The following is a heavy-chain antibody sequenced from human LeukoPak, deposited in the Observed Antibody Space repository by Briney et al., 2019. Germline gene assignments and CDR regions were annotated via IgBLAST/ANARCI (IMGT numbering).Heavy chain of an antibody. CDR1: GFTFSSYS. J-gene: IGHJ5*01. CDR3: ARHDWFDG. Sequence: GGSLRLSCAASGFTFSSYSMMWVRQAPGKGLEWVSVMYDGGATYYADSVKGRFTISRDNSKNTLYLQMNSLRVEDTAVYYCARHDWFDGWGQGTMVTVSS. CDR2: MYDGGAT. V-gene: IGHV3-66*04.